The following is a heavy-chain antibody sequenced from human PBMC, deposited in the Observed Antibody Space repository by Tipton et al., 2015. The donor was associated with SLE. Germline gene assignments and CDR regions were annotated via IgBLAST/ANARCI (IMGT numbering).Heavy chain of an antibody. CDR1: GGTISSDPYY. J-gene: IGHJ4*02. CDR3: AGGWQDYCSGGTCYALDY. Sequence: TLSLTCTVSGGTISSDPYYWGWIRQPPGKGLEWIGSIYHRGNTYYNPSLKSRVAVSVDTSKNQFSLKLRSVTAADTAVYYCAGGWQDYCSGGTCYALDYWGQGTLVTVSS. V-gene: IGHV4-39*07. D-gene: IGHD2-15*01. CDR2: IYHRGNT.